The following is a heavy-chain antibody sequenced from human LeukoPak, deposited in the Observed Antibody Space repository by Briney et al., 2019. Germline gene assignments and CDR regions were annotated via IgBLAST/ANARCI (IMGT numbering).Heavy chain of an antibody. D-gene: IGHD3-10*01. CDR2: INHSGST. CDR3: ARGARRAWTMVRGGFFDY. Sequence: PSETLSLTCAVYGGSFSGYYWSWIRQPPGKGLEWIGEINHSGSTNYNPSLKSRVTISVDTSKNQFSLKLSSVTAADTAVYYCARGARRAWTMVRGGFFDYWGQGTLVTVSS. CDR1: GGSFSGYY. V-gene: IGHV4-34*01. J-gene: IGHJ4*02.